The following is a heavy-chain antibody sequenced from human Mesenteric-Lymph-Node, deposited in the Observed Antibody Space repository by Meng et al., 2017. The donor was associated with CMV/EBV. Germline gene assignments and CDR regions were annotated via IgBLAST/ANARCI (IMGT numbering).Heavy chain of an antibody. V-gene: IGHV1-2*02. Sequence: ASVKVSCKASGYTFTGYYMHWVRQAPGQGLEWMGWINPNSGGTNYAQKFQGRVTMTRDTSISTAYMELSRLRSDDTAVYYCASRGGWHYYYYYGMDVWGQGTTVTVSS. CDR3: ASRGGWHYYYYYGMDV. CDR1: GYTFTGYY. CDR2: INPNSGGT. J-gene: IGHJ6*02. D-gene: IGHD5-24*01.